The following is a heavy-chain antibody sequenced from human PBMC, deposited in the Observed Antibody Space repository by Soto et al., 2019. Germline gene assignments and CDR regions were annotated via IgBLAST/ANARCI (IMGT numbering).Heavy chain of an antibody. J-gene: IGHJ4*02. D-gene: IGHD2-15*01. CDR1: GFSFSTYD. Sequence: GGSLRRSCVASGFSFSTYDMDWVRQAPGKAPEWIAHISTTSFTIYYADSVKGRFTISRDNVRNSLYLEMKSLRDEDTAVYYCARDRCFDGSCYSASDFWGQGIQVTVSS. CDR3: ARDRCFDGSCYSASDF. V-gene: IGHV3-48*02. CDR2: ISTTSFTI.